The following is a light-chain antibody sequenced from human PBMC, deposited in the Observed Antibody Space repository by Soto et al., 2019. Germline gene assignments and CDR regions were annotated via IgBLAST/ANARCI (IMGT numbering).Light chain of an antibody. CDR2: KAS. Sequence: DIQMTQSPSTLSASVGDRVTITFRASQSVDTCLAWYQQKPGKAPHLLIYKASSLETGVPSRFSGSGSVTEFTLTITSLQPADFETYDCPQFYRYPWTFGQGTKVEIK. CDR1: QSVDTC. V-gene: IGKV1-5*03. J-gene: IGKJ1*01. CDR3: PQFYRYPWT.